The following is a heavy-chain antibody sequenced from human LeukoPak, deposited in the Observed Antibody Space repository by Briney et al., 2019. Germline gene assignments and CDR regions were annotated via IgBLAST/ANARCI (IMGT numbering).Heavy chain of an antibody. J-gene: IGHJ4*02. Sequence: GGSLRLSCAASGFTFSSYWMHWVRQAPGKGLVWVSRINSDGSSTTYADSVKGRFTISRDNAKNTLYLQMSSLRAGDTAVYYCARDLPAAGRAFDYWGQGTLATVSS. D-gene: IGHD6-13*01. V-gene: IGHV3-74*01. CDR1: GFTFSSYW. CDR2: INSDGSST. CDR3: ARDLPAAGRAFDY.